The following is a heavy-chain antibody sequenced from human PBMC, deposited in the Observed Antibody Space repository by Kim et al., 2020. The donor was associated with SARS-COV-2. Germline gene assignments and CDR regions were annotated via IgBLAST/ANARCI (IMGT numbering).Heavy chain of an antibody. Sequence: SETLSLTCTVSGGSISSYYWSWIRQPPGKGLEWIGYIYYSGSTNYNPSLKSRVTISVDTSKNQFSLKLSPVTAADTAVYYCARGIIAARPGWFDPWGQGTPVTVSS. CDR2: IYYSGST. CDR3: ARGIIAARPGWFDP. V-gene: IGHV4-59*13. CDR1: GGSISSYY. J-gene: IGHJ5*02. D-gene: IGHD6-6*01.